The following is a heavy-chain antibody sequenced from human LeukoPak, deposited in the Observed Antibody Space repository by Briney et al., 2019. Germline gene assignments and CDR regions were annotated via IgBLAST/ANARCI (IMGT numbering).Heavy chain of an antibody. D-gene: IGHD1-7*01. J-gene: IGHJ5*02. CDR1: GGTLSSYA. Sequence: ASVKVSCKASGGTLSSYAISWVRDTPGQGVEWMGGIIPIFGTANYAQKFQGIVTITTDESTSTAYMELSSLRSEDTAVYYCARDNYAGANWFDPWGQGTLVTVSS. V-gene: IGHV1-69*05. CDR3: ARDNYAGANWFDP. CDR2: IIPIFGTA.